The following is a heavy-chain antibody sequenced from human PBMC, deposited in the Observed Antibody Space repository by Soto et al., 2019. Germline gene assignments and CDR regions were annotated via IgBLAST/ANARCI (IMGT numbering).Heavy chain of an antibody. CDR1: GFTFSSYG. J-gene: IGHJ4*02. V-gene: IGHV3-33*03. Sequence: QVQLVESGGGVVQPGRSLRLSCAASGFTFSSYGMHWVRQAPGKGLEWVAAMWYDGSNEYYADSLKGRFSISRDTSKNTLYLQMNSLRVEDTAVYYCARPSYYDASAFGYWGQGTLVTVSS. CDR3: ARPSYYDASAFGY. CDR2: MWYDGSNE. D-gene: IGHD3-22*01.